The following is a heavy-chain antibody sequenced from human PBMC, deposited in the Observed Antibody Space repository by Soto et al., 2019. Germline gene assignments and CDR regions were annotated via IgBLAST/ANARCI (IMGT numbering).Heavy chain of an antibody. V-gene: IGHV3-33*01. D-gene: IGHD6-19*01. Sequence: VQLVESGGGVVQPGRSLRLSCAASGFTFSSYGMHWVRQAPGKGLEWVAVIWYDGSNKYYADSVKGRFTISRDNSKNTLYLQMNSLRAEDTAVYYCARDSRYSSGWNDAFDIWGQGTMVTVSS. CDR2: IWYDGSNK. J-gene: IGHJ3*02. CDR1: GFTFSSYG. CDR3: ARDSRYSSGWNDAFDI.